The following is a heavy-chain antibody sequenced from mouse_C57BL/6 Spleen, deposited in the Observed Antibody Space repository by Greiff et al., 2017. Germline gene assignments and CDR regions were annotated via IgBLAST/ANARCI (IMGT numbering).Heavy chain of an antibody. V-gene: IGHV1-39*01. CDR2: INPNYGTT. CDR3: VLDGYYVGTWFAY. D-gene: IGHD2-3*01. J-gene: IGHJ3*01. Sequence: EVQLQQSGPELVKPGASVKISCTASGYSFTDYNMNWVKQSNGKSLEWIGVINPNYGTTSYNQKFKGKATLTVDQSSSTAYMQLNSLTSEDSAVYYCVLDGYYVGTWFAYWGQGTLVTVSA. CDR1: GYSFTDYN.